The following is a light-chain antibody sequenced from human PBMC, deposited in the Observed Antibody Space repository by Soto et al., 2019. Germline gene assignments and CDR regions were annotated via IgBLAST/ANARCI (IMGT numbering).Light chain of an antibody. CDR3: TSYGGSSNYVV. CDR2: DVT. Sequence: QSVLTQPPSASGSPGQSVTISCTGTSSDVGAYNYVAWYQQHPGQAPKLMIYDVTKRPSGVPDRFSGSKSANTASLTVSGLQAEDEAAYYCTSYGGSSNYVVFGGGTKLTVL. V-gene: IGLV2-8*01. J-gene: IGLJ2*01. CDR1: SSDVGAYNY.